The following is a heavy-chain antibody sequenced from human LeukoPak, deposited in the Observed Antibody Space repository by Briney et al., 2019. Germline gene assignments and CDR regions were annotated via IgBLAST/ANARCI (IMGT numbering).Heavy chain of an antibody. J-gene: IGHJ4*02. D-gene: IGHD2-21*01. V-gene: IGHV3-30-3*01. CDR1: GFTFSSYA. CDR3: ASLIVVRPY. Sequence: PGGSLRLSCAASGFTFSSYAMHWVRQAPGKGLEWVAVISYDGSNKYYADSVKGRFTISRDNSKNTVYLQMNSLRAEDTAVYYCASLIVVRPYWGQGTLVTVSS. CDR2: ISYDGSNK.